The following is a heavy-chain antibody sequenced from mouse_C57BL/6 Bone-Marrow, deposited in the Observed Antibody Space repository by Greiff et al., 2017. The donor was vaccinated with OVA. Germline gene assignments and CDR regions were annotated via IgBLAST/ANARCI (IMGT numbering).Heavy chain of an antibody. CDR1: GYAFTNYL. CDR2: INPGSGGT. CDR3: ARGNGSSYDFDY. D-gene: IGHD1-1*01. J-gene: IGHJ2*01. Sequence: QVQLKESGAELVRPGTSVKVSCKASGYAFTNYLIEWVKQRPGQGLEWIGVINPGSGGTNYNEKFKGKATLTADKSSSTAYMQLSSLTSEDSAVYFCARGNGSSYDFDYWGQGTTLTVSS. V-gene: IGHV1-54*01.